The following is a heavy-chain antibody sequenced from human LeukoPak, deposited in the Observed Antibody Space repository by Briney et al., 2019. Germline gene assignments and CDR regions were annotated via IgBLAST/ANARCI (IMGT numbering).Heavy chain of an antibody. J-gene: IGHJ4*02. CDR2: INPSGGST. V-gene: IGHV1-46*01. CDR1: GYTLTSYY. CDR3: AREGRYYYGSGSYYGY. Sequence: GASVKVSCKASGYTLTSYYMHWVRQAPGQGLEWMGIINPSGGSTSYAQKFQGRVTMTRDTSTSTVYMELSSLRSEDTAVYYCAREGRYYYGSGSYYGYWGQGTLVTVSS. D-gene: IGHD3-10*01.